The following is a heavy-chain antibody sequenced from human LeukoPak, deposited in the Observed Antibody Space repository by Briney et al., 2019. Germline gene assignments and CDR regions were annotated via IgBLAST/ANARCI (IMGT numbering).Heavy chain of an antibody. Sequence: GGSLRLSCAASGFTLSDYYMSWIRQAPGKGPEWVSFISSSGSAIWYADSVKGRFTIFRDNAKNSLFLPTESMSAEDTAVYYCARDATYTNVAVRYYNWFDHWGQGTLVTVSS. CDR3: ARDATYTNVAVRYYNWFDH. D-gene: IGHD1-26*01. J-gene: IGHJ5*02. CDR2: ISSSGSAI. CDR1: GFTLSDYY. V-gene: IGHV3-11*04.